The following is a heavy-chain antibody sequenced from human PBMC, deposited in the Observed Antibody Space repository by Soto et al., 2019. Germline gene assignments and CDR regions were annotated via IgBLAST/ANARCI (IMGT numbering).Heavy chain of an antibody. CDR2: IGLGSSTK. Sequence: HPGGSLRLSCAASGFTFRNYGMNWVRQAPGKGLERVSYIGLGSSTKYYADSVEGRFTISRDNAKNSLYLQMNSLRAEDTAVYYCARDQLYYNDISGRPLNAFDVWGQGTMVTVSS. J-gene: IGHJ3*01. CDR1: GFTFRNYG. V-gene: IGHV3-48*01. CDR3: ARDQLYYNDISGRPLNAFDV. D-gene: IGHD3-22*01.